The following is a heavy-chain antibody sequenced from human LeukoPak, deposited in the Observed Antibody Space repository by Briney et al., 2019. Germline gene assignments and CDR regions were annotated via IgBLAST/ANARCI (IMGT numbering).Heavy chain of an antibody. D-gene: IGHD2-21*02. CDR1: GGTFSSHA. V-gene: IGHV1-69*06. CDR2: IIPIFGTA. J-gene: IGHJ4*02. CDR3: AILVVVTATPDY. Sequence: SVKVSCKASGGTFSSHAISWVRQAPGQGLEWMGGIIPIFGTANYAQKFQGRVTITADKSTSTAYMELSSLRSEDTAVYYCAILVVVTATPDYWGQGTLVTVSS.